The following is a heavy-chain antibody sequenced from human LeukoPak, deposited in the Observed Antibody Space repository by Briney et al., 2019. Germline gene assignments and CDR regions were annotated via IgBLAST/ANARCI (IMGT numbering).Heavy chain of an antibody. CDR2: ISAYNGNT. CDR3: ARDDRMITFGGVIASSY. CDR1: GYTFTSYG. Sequence: GASVKVSCKASGYTFTSYGISWVRQAPGQGLEWMGWISAYNGNTNYAQKLQGRVTMTTDTSTSTAYMELRSLRSDDTAVYYCARDDRMITFGGVIASSYWGQGTLVTVSS. V-gene: IGHV1-18*01. J-gene: IGHJ4*02. D-gene: IGHD3-16*02.